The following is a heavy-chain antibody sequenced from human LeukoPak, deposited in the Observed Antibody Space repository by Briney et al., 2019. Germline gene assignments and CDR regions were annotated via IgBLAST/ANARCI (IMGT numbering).Heavy chain of an antibody. Sequence: GGSLRLSCAASGFTFDDYAMHWVRQAPGKGLEWVSLIGGDGGSTYYADSLKGRFTISRDNSKNSLFLQMKSLRTDDTALYYCVKEPHYYDRSGYFWGQGTLVTVSS. CDR1: GFTFDDYA. V-gene: IGHV3-43*02. CDR2: IGGDGGST. D-gene: IGHD3-22*01. J-gene: IGHJ4*02. CDR3: VKEPHYYDRSGYF.